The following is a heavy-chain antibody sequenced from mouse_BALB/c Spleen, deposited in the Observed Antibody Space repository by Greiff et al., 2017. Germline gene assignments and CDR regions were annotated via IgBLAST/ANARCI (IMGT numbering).Heavy chain of an antibody. D-gene: IGHD1-1*01. J-gene: IGHJ3*01. V-gene: IGHV5-17*02. CDR1: GFTFSSFG. Sequence: EVQRVESGGGLVQPGGSRKLSCAASGFTFSSFGMHWVRQAPEKGLEWVAYISSGSSTIYYADTVKGRFTISRDNPKNTLFLQMTSLRSEDTAMYYCARPDYYGSGFAYWGQGTLVTVSA. CDR3: ARPDYYGSGFAY. CDR2: ISSGSSTI.